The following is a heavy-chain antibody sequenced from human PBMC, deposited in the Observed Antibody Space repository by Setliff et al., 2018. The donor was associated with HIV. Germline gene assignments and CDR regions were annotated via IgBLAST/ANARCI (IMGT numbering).Heavy chain of an antibody. D-gene: IGHD1-26*01. Sequence: SETLSLTCSVSDVSISSHYWSWIRQPPGKGLEWIGYIYYSGSTNYNPSLKSRVAMSVDTSKNQFSLMLSSVTAADTAVYYCARGGGTSFDYWGQGTLVTVPQ. J-gene: IGHJ4*02. CDR1: DVSISSHY. V-gene: IGHV4-59*11. CDR3: ARGGGTSFDY. CDR2: IYYSGST.